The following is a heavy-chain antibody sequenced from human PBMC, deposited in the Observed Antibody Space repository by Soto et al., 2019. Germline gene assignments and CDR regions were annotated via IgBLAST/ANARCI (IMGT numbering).Heavy chain of an antibody. CDR1: GGSISSYY. CDR3: ARDWVDYYGSGTLGWGAFDI. V-gene: IGHV4-4*07. CDR2: IYTSGST. D-gene: IGHD3-10*01. Sequence: SETLSLTCTVSGGSISSYYWSWIRQPAGKGLEWIGRIYTSGSTNHNPSLKSRVTMSVDTSKNQFSLKLSSVTAADTAVYYCARDWVDYYGSGTLGWGAFDIWGQGTMVTVSS. J-gene: IGHJ3*02.